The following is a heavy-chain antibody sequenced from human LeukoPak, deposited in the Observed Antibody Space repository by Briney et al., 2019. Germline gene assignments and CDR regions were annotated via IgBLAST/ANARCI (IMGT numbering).Heavy chain of an antibody. V-gene: IGHV3-49*04. CDR3: TREVGRFYYYYMDV. Sequence: GGSLRLSCTASGFTFGDYAMSWVRQAPGKGLEWVGFIRSKAYGGTTEYAASVKGRFTISRDDSKRIAYLQMNSLKTEDTAVYYCTREVGRFYYYYMDVWGKARTVTISS. CDR2: IRSKAYGGTT. CDR1: GFTFGDYA. D-gene: IGHD2-15*01. J-gene: IGHJ6*03.